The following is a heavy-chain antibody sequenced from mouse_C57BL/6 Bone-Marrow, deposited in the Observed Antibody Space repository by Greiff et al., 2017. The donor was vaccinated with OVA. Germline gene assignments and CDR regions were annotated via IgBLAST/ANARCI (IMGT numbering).Heavy chain of an antibody. V-gene: IGHV1-81*01. Sequence: QLQQSGAELARPGASVKLSCKASGYTFTSYGISWVKQRTGQGLEWIGEFYPRSGNTYYNEKFKGKATLTADKSSSTAYMELRSRTSEDSAVYFCARLPFYYGSTFFDYWGQGTTLTVSS. D-gene: IGHD1-1*01. J-gene: IGHJ2*01. CDR1: GYTFTSYG. CDR3: ARLPFYYGSTFFDY. CDR2: FYPRSGNT.